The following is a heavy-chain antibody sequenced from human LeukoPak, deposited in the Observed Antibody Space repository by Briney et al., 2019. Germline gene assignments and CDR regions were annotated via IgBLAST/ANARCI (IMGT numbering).Heavy chain of an antibody. CDR1: GYTFTGYY. CDR2: INPNSGGT. V-gene: IGHV1-2*02. D-gene: IGHD6-19*01. J-gene: IGHJ4*02. Sequence: ASVKVSCKASGYTFTGYYMHWVRQAPGQGLEWMGWINPNSGGTNYAQKFQGRVTMTRDTSISTDYMELSRLRSDDTAVYYCARDHAGGSSGWLSNFDYWGQGTLVTVSS. CDR3: ARDHAGGSSGWLSNFDY.